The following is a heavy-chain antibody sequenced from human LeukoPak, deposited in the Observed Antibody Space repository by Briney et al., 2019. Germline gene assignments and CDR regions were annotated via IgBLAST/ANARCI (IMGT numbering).Heavy chain of an antibody. V-gene: IGHV4-39*07. CDR3: ARDRRGIAARSDFDY. CDR2: IYYSGST. J-gene: IGHJ4*02. CDR1: GGSISSYY. Sequence: PSETLSLTCTVSGGSISSYYWGWIRQPPGKGLEWIGSIYYSGSTYYNPSLKSRVTIPVDTSKNQFSLKLSSVTAADTAVYYCARDRRGIAARSDFDYWGQGTLVTVSS. D-gene: IGHD6-6*01.